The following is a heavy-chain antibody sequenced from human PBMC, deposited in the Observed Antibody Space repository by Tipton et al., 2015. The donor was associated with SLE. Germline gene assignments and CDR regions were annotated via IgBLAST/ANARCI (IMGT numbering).Heavy chain of an antibody. Sequence: SLRLSCAASGFTFSSYAMHWVRQAPGKGLEWVAVISYDGSNKYYADSVKGRFTISRDNSKNTLYLQMNSLRAEDTAVYYCARSYPNWGSQYYFDYWGQGTLVTVSS. CDR3: ARSYPNWGSQYYFDY. V-gene: IGHV3-30*04. D-gene: IGHD7-27*01. J-gene: IGHJ4*02. CDR2: ISYDGSNK. CDR1: GFTFSSYA.